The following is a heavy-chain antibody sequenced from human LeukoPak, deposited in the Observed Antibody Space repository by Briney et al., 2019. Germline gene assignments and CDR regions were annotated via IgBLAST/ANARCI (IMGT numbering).Heavy chain of an antibody. CDR3: AREGNSLLSKDFDY. Sequence: ASMKVSCKSSGFTFTDYYIHWLRQAPGQGLEWMGYIGPHSSATSSPQEFQGRVTMTRDTSMSTAYMELTRLTSDDTAVYYCAREGNSLLSKDFDYWGQGTLVTVSS. CDR1: GFTFTDYY. D-gene: IGHD2/OR15-2a*01. CDR2: IGPHSSAT. V-gene: IGHV1-2*02. J-gene: IGHJ4*02.